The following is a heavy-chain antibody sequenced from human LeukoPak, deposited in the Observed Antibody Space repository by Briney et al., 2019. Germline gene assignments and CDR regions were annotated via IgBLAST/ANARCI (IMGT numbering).Heavy chain of an antibody. J-gene: IGHJ4*02. D-gene: IGHD6-19*01. CDR3: ARGYRDSSEENDYFDY. CDR2: INHSGST. CDR1: GGSFSGYY. V-gene: IGHV4-34*01. Sequence: PSETLSLTCAVYGGSFSGYYWSWIRQPPGKGLEWIGEINHSGSTNYNPSPKSRVTISVDTSKNRFSLKLSSVTAADTAVYYCARGYRDSSEENDYFDYWGQGTLVTVSS.